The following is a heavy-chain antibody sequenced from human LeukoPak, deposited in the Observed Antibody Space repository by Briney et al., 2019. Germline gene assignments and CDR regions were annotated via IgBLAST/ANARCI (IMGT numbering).Heavy chain of an antibody. V-gene: IGHV3-53*01. D-gene: IGHD2-8*02. CDR3: ARVAVSGPTGWFDS. CDR1: GFTVSSNY. Sequence: GGSLRLSCAASGFTVSSNYMSWVSQAPGKGLEWVSVIYSGGSTYYADSVKGRFTISRDNSKNTLYLQMNSLRAEDTAVYYCARVAVSGPTGWFDSWGQGTLVIVSS. CDR2: IYSGGST. J-gene: IGHJ5*01.